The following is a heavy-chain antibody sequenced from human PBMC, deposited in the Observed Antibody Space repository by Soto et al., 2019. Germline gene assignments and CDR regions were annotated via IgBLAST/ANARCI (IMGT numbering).Heavy chain of an antibody. D-gene: IGHD3-3*01. CDR3: ARGYEWSSDY. CDR1: GFTFSSYA. Sequence: QVQLVESGGGVVQPGRSLRLSCAASGFTFSSYAMHWVRQAPGKGLEWLAVISYDGSNKYYADSVKGRFTISRHNSKNTLYLHMNSLRAEDTAVYYCARGYEWSSDYWGQGTLVTVSS. J-gene: IGHJ4*02. CDR2: ISYDGSNK. V-gene: IGHV3-30-3*01.